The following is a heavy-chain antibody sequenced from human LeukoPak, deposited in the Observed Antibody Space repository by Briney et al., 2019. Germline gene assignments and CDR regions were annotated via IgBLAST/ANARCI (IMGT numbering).Heavy chain of an antibody. CDR3: ARCITIFGVVIIPVCWFDP. CDR2: MNPNSGNT. CDR1: GYTFTSYD. J-gene: IGHJ5*02. V-gene: IGHV1-8*03. D-gene: IGHD3-3*01. Sequence: ASVKVSCKASGYTFTSYDINWVRQATGQGLEWMGWMNPNSGNTDYAQKFQGRVTINRNTSISTAYMELSSLRSEDTAVYYCARCITIFGVVIIPVCWFDPWGQGTLVTVSS.